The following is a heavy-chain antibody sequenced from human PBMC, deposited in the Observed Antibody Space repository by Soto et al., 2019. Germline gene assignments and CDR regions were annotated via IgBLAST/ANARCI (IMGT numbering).Heavy chain of an antibody. CDR3: AAAVPAEYVFPYYYMDV. Sequence: QVQLQESGPGLVKPSETLSLTCTVSGASIRSFHWSWIRQTPGKGLEWLGYIYYSGSANYNPSLKSRVTFSVDTSRNQVSLKLRSVTAADTGVYYCAAAVPAEYVFPYYYMDVWGRGTTVTVSS. CDR2: IYYSGSA. V-gene: IGHV4-59*01. D-gene: IGHD3-16*01. J-gene: IGHJ6*03. CDR1: GASIRSFH.